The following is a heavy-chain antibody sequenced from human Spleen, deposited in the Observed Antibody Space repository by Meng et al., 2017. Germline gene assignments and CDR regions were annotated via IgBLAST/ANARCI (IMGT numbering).Heavy chain of an antibody. CDR3: ARADCSSTSCYLGGSDY. Sequence: GGAGAGWGQPGGSLGRSCAASGFTFSRYAMNWVRKGPGRGLEGVSGINWNGGSTGYADSVKGRFTISRDNAKNSLYLRMNSLRAEDTALYYCARADCSSTSCYLGGSDYWGQGTLVTVSS. CDR1: GFTFSRYA. CDR2: INWNGGST. V-gene: IGHV3-20*04. J-gene: IGHJ4*02. D-gene: IGHD2-2*01.